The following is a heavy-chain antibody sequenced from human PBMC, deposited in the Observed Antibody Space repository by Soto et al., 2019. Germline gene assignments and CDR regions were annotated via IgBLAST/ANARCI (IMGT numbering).Heavy chain of an antibody. CDR3: AKMEAGYSSSWYRDPFDI. D-gene: IGHD6-13*01. V-gene: IGHV3-23*01. CDR1: GFTFSSYA. CDR2: ISGSGGST. Sequence: GGSLRLSCAASGFTFSSYAMSWVRQAPGKGLEWVSAISGSGGSTYYADSVKGRFTISRDNSKNTLYLQMNSLRAEDTAVYYCAKMEAGYSSSWYRDPFDIWGQGTMVTVSS. J-gene: IGHJ3*02.